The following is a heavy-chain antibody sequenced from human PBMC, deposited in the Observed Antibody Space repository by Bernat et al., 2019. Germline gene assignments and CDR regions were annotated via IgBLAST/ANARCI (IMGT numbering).Heavy chain of an antibody. CDR1: GFTFSSYG. Sequence: QVQLVDSGGGVVQPGRSLRLSCAASGFTFSSYGMHWVRQAPGKGLEWVAAIWYDGSNKYSADSVKGRFTISRDNSKNKLYLQMNSLRAEDTAVYYWARDYPRYCSSTRCLNEKFDYWGQGTLVTVSS. J-gene: IGHJ4*02. CDR2: IWYDGSNK. D-gene: IGHD2-2*01. V-gene: IGHV3-33*01. CDR3: ARDYPRYCSSTRCLNEKFDY.